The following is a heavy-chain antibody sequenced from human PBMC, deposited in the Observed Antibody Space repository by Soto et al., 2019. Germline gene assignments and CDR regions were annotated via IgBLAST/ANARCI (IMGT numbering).Heavy chain of an antibody. D-gene: IGHD3-16*01. V-gene: IGHV3-23*01. CDR2: ISGSGGST. J-gene: IGHJ3*02. Sequence: EVQLLESGGGLVQPGGSLRLSCAASGFTFSSYAMNWVRQAPGKGLEWVSAISGSGGSTYYADSVKGRFTISRDNSKNTLYLQVNSLRVEDTAVYYCAKGIGGYDAFDIWGQGTMVTVSS. CDR1: GFTFSSYA. CDR3: AKGIGGYDAFDI.